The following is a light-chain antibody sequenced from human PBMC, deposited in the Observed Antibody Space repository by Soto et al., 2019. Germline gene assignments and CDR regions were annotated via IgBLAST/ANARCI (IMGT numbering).Light chain of an antibody. CDR2: AAS. J-gene: IGKJ2*01. V-gene: IGKV1-39*01. CDR1: QSIVSY. CDR3: QQSYKAPYT. Sequence: DIQMTQSPSSLSASVGDRVTITCRASQSIVSYLNWYQQKPGKAPKLLIYAASSLQSGVPSRFSGSGSGTEVTLTISSLQPEDFATYHCQQSYKAPYTFGQGTKLEIK.